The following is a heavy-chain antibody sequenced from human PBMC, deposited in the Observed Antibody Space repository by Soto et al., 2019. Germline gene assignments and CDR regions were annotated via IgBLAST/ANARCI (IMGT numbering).Heavy chain of an antibody. CDR1: GYTFTSYG. Sequence: QVQLVQSGAEVKNSGASVKVSCKASGYTFTSYGFSWVRQAPGQGLEWMGWISASNGNTNYAQKLQGRVTMTTDTSTGTAYMELRSLRSDDTATYYCARDEGRALWAYFDYWGQGTLVTVSS. J-gene: IGHJ4*02. CDR2: ISASNGNT. D-gene: IGHD3-10*01. V-gene: IGHV1-18*01. CDR3: ARDEGRALWAYFDY.